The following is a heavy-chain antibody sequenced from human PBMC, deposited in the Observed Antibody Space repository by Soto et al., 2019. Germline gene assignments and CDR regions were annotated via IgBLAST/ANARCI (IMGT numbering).Heavy chain of an antibody. J-gene: IGHJ6*02. CDR2: IIPIFGTA. CDR1: GGTFSSYA. CDR3: ARDGHEVGVEDATQDFYYYYGMDV. Sequence: SVKVSCKASGGTFSSYAVSWVRQVPGQGLEWMGGIIPIFGTANYAQKFQGRVTITADESTSTVYMELSSLRSEDTAVYYCARDGHEVGVEDATQDFYYYYGMDVWGQGTTVTVS. D-gene: IGHD2-15*01. V-gene: IGHV1-69*13.